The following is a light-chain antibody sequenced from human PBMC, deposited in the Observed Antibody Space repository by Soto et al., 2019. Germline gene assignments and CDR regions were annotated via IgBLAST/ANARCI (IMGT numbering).Light chain of an antibody. CDR2: SNN. V-gene: IGLV1-44*01. CDR3: AAWDDSLNGGV. CDR1: SSNIGSNT. J-gene: IGLJ3*02. Sequence: QSVLTQPPSTSGTPGQRVTISCSGSSSNIGSNTANWYQHLPGTAPKVLIYSNNQRPSGVPDRFSGSKSGTSASLAISGLQSEDEAAYYCAAWDDSLNGGVFGGGTKLTVL.